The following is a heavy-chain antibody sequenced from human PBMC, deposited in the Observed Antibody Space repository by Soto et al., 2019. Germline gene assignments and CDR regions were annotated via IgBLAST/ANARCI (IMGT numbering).Heavy chain of an antibody. J-gene: IGHJ4*02. CDR3: AAWDTAMVGFDY. V-gene: IGHV3-13*01. Sequence: EVQLVESGGGLVQPGGSLRLSCAASGFTFSSYDMHWVRQATGKGLEWVSAIGTAGDTYYPGSVKGRFTISRENAKNSLYLQMNSLRAEDTAVYYCAAWDTAMVGFDYWGQGTLVTVSS. D-gene: IGHD5-18*01. CDR2: IGTAGDT. CDR1: GFTFSSYD.